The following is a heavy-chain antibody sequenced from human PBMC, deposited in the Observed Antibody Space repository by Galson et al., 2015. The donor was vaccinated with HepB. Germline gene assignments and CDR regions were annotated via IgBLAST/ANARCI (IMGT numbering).Heavy chain of an antibody. CDR1: GFAFSRYS. J-gene: IGHJ4*02. Sequence: SLRLSCAASGFAFSRYSLNWIRQASGEGLEWLAYINRDSTIIYYADSVKGRSFISRDDAKDSVYLQMNSLRDEDTALYYCARDLGYSGYDLEYWGQGTLVTVSS. CDR3: ARDLGYSGYDLEY. CDR2: INRDSTII. V-gene: IGHV3-48*02. D-gene: IGHD5-12*01.